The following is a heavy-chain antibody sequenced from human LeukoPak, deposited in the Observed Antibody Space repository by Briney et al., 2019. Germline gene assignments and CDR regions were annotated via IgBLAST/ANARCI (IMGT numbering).Heavy chain of an antibody. CDR1: GGSFSGYY. V-gene: IGHV4-34*01. J-gene: IGHJ5*02. CDR2: INHSGST. CDR3: ARGTRTFDP. Sequence: SETLSLTCAVYGGSFSGYYWSWIRQPPGKGLEWIGEINHSGSTNYNPSLKSRVTISVDTSKNQFSLKLSSVTAADTAAYYCARGTRTFDPWGQGTLVTVCS.